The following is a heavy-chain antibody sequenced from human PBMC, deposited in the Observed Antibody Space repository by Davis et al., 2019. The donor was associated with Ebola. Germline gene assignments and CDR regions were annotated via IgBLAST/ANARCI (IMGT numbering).Heavy chain of an antibody. CDR2: LFYTGTT. Sequence: SETLSLTCSVSGGSIGNSNYYCSWLRQPPGKGLEWIGSLFYTGTTYFNPSLNSRVAVSVDTSRNHFSLKLSPVTATDTAIYYCAIQVVGATRIFDFWGQGTLVTVSA. CDR3: AIQVVGATRIFDF. D-gene: IGHD2-15*01. CDR1: GGSIGNSNYY. J-gene: IGHJ4*02. V-gene: IGHV4-39*02.